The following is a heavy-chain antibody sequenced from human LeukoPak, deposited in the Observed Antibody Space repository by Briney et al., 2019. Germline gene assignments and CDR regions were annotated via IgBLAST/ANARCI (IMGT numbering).Heavy chain of an antibody. CDR3: ARQMYSSGWYSL. V-gene: IGHV4-59*08. CDR2: IYYSGST. J-gene: IGHJ2*01. Sequence: PSETLSLTCAVYGGSFSGYYWSWIRQPPGKGLEWIGYIYYSGSTNYNPSLKSRVTISVDTSKNQFSLKLSSVTAADTAVYYCARQMYSSGWYSLWGRGTLVTVSS. D-gene: IGHD6-19*01. CDR1: GGSFSGYY.